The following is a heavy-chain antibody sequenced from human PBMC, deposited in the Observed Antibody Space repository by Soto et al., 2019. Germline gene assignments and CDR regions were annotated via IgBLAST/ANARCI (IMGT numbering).Heavy chain of an antibody. J-gene: IGHJ5*02. D-gene: IGHD3-9*01. CDR3: ARDFERSAIGP. Sequence: KTSETLSLTCAVSGGSIISADSYWFWIRKHPGKGLEWIGYIAYSGDTEYNPSLRSRVTISADTSENKFSLTLNSVTAADTAVYFCARDFERSAIGPWGQGTSVTVSS. V-gene: IGHV4-31*11. CDR2: IAYSGDT. CDR1: GGSIISADSY.